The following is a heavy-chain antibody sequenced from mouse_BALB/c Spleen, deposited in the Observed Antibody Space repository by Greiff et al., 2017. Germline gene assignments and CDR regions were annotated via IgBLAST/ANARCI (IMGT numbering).Heavy chain of an antibody. J-gene: IGHJ4*01. Sequence: EVKLVESGGGLVQPGGSLRLSCATSGFTFSDFYMEWVRQPPGKRLEWIAASRNKANDYTTEYSASVKGRFIVSRDTSQSILYLQMNALRAEDTAIYYCARDAPYYYGSSYGAMDYWGQGTSVTVSS. CDR3: ARDAPYYYGSSYGAMDY. CDR2: SRNKANDYTT. CDR1: GFTFSDFY. V-gene: IGHV7-1*02. D-gene: IGHD1-1*01.